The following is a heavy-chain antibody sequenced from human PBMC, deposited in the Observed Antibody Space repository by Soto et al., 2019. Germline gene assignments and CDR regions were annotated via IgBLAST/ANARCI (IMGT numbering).Heavy chain of an antibody. D-gene: IGHD3-3*01. J-gene: IGHJ6*03. CDR2: ISAYNGNT. CDR1: GYTFTSYG. CDR3: ARDRYDFWSGSKSNDYSYDYKDV. V-gene: IGHV1-18*01. Sequence: ASVKVSCKASGYTFTSYGISWVRQAPGQGLEWMGWISAYNGNTNYAQKLQGRVTMTTDTSTSTAYMELRSLRSDDTAVYYCARDRYDFWSGSKSNDYSYDYKDVWSKGTTVTVSS.